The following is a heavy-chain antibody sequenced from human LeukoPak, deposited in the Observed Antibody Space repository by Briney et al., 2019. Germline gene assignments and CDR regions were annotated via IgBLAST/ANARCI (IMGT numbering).Heavy chain of an antibody. J-gene: IGHJ4*02. CDR2: ISAYNGNT. CDR1: GYTFTSYG. D-gene: IGHD3-9*01. Sequence: ASVKVSCKASGYTFTSYGISWVRQAPGQGLEWMGWISAYNGNTNYAQKFQGRVTMTKDTSISTAYMELSRLRSDDTAGYYCARALDILTGYSPFDYRGQGTLVTVSS. CDR3: ARALDILTGYSPFDY. V-gene: IGHV1-18*01.